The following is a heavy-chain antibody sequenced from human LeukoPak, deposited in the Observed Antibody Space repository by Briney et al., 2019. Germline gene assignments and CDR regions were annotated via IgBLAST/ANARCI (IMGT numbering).Heavy chain of an antibody. CDR2: INWNGGST. J-gene: IGHJ6*03. CDR3: ARDTVPAGYYYYYYMDV. CDR1: GFTFDDYG. D-gene: IGHD2-2*01. V-gene: IGHV3-20*04. Sequence: TGGSLRLSCAASGFTFDDYGMSWVRQAPGKGLEWVSGINWNGGSTGYADSVKGRFTISKDNAKNSLYLQMNSLRAEDTALYYCARDTVPAGYYYYYYMDVWGKGTTVTVSS.